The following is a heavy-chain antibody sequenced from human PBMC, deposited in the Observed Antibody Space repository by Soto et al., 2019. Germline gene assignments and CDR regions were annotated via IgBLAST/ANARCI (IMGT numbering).Heavy chain of an antibody. CDR2: IYHSGSP. CDR3: ARGGGMVVGLVDY. D-gene: IGHD2-15*01. V-gene: IGHV4-4*02. Sequence: QVQLQESGPGLVKPSGTLSLTCAVSGGSISSSNWWSWVRQPPGKGLEGIGEIYHSGSPNYNPSLKSRVAIPVAKSKNQFSLKLSSVTAAATAVYYCARGGGMVVGLVDYWGQGTLVTVSS. J-gene: IGHJ4*02. CDR1: GGSISSSNW.